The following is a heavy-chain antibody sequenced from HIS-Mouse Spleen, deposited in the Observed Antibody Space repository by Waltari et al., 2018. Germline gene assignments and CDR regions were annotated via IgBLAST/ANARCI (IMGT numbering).Heavy chain of an antibody. CDR2: IKQDGSGK. Sequence: EVQLVESGGGLVQPGGSLRLSCAASGFTFSSYWMSWVRQAPGKGMGWRAKIKQDGSGKYYVDSVKGRFTISRDNAKNSLYLQMNSLRAEDTAVYYCAREPHYGGNSHFDYWGQGTLVTVSS. J-gene: IGHJ4*02. CDR1: GFTFSSYW. V-gene: IGHV3-7*01. CDR3: AREPHYGGNSHFDY. D-gene: IGHD4-17*01.